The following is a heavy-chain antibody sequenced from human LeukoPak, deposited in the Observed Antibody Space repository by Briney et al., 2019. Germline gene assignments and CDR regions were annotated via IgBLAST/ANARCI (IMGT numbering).Heavy chain of an antibody. CDR2: IYYSGST. Sequence: SETLSLTCTVSGGSISSSSYYWGWIRQPPGKGLEWIGSIYYSGSTYYNPSLKSRVTISVDTSKNQFSLKLSSVTAADTAVYYCARLSMIVVVIHSWGHGTLVTVSS. CDR3: ARLSMIVVVIHS. J-gene: IGHJ5*01. CDR1: GGSISSSSYY. D-gene: IGHD3-22*01. V-gene: IGHV4-39*01.